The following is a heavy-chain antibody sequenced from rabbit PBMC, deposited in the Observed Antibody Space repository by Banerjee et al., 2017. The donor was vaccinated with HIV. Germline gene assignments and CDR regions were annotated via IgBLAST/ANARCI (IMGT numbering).Heavy chain of an antibody. J-gene: IGHJ3*01. V-gene: IGHV1S40*01. CDR2: IGTGSGSP. Sequence: QSLEESGGGLVQPEGSLTLTCTASGFSFSSGYYMCWVRQAPGKGLEWIGCIGTGSGSPYYASWAKGRFTISKTSPTVDLKMTSLTAADTATYFCVRHNSGLRLWGQGTLVTVS. CDR3: VRHNSGLRL. D-gene: IGHD4-1*01. CDR1: GFSFSSGYY.